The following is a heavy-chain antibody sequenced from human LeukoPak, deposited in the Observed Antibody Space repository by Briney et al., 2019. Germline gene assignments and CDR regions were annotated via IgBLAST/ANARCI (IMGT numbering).Heavy chain of an antibody. Sequence: GGSLRLSCAGSGFTFDDYGMSWVRQAPGKGLEWVSYISSSSSTISYAYSVKGRFTISRDNAKNSLYLQMNSLRAEDTAVYYCARILVGATYDYWGQGTLVSLSS. CDR2: ISSSSSTI. CDR1: GFTFDDYG. J-gene: IGHJ4*02. D-gene: IGHD1-26*01. V-gene: IGHV3-48*01. CDR3: ARILVGATYDY.